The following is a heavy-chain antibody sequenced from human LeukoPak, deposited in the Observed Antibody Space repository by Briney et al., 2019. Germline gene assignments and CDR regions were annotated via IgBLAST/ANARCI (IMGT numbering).Heavy chain of an antibody. V-gene: IGHV3-7*01. Sequence: PGGSLTLSCAPSGFTFGSYWMSWVRQAPGKGLEWVANIKQDGSEKYYVDAVKGRFTISRDKAKNSLYLQMNSLRAEDTAVYYCARRSRAHIDYWGEGTLVTVFS. CDR2: IKQDGSEK. D-gene: IGHD1-26*01. CDR3: ARRSRAHIDY. J-gene: IGHJ4*02. CDR1: GFTFGSYW.